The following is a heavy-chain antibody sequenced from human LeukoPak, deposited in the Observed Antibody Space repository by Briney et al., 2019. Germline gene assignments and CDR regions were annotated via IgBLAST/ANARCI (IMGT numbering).Heavy chain of an antibody. V-gene: IGHV4-38-2*02. CDR2: IYHTGNT. CDR3: AKISWVGRGTFY. D-gene: IGHD2-15*01. CDR1: GYSITSGYY. Sequence: PSETLSLTCSVSGYSITSGYYWGWIRQPPGKGLEWIGSIYHTGNTFYDPSFNSRVTISVDTSKNQFSLSLSSVTAADTAVYYCAKISWVGRGTFYWGQGTLVTVSS. J-gene: IGHJ4*02.